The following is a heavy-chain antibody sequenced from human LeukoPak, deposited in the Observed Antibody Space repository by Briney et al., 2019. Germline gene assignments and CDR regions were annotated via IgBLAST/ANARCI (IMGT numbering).Heavy chain of an antibody. CDR1: GFTFSSYA. CDR2: ISYDGSNK. CDR3: GKIRLDSATGY. J-gene: IGHJ4*02. D-gene: IGHD2-15*01. Sequence: PGGSLRLSCAASGFTFSSYAMHWVRQAPGKGLEWVAVISYDGSNKYCADSVKGRFTISRDNSKNTLYLQMNSLRAEDTAVYYCGKIRLDSATGYWGQGTLVTVSS. V-gene: IGHV3-30-3*01.